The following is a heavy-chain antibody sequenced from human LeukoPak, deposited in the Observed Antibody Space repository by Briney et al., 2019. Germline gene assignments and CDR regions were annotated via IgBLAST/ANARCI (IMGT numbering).Heavy chain of an antibody. D-gene: IGHD3-22*01. Sequence: SEILSLTCAVSGYSISTGYYWGWIRQPPGKGLEWIGSFHHSGSTYYNPSLKSRVTISVDTSKNQFSLKLTSVTAADTAVYYCARDFRGYDRSGYFATWGQGTLVTVSS. J-gene: IGHJ4*02. CDR3: ARDFRGYDRSGYFAT. V-gene: IGHV4-38-2*02. CDR2: FHHSGST. CDR1: GYSISTGYY.